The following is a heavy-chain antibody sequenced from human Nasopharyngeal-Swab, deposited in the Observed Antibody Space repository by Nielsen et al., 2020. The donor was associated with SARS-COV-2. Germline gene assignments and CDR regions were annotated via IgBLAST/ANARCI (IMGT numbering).Heavy chain of an antibody. CDR2: IYSRGET. V-gene: IGHV3-53*01. CDR1: GFSVSYNY. D-gene: IGHD6-13*01. J-gene: IGHJ4*02. CDR3: ARMDFIASRDY. Sequence: GESLKISCEVSGFSVSYNYMSWVRQAPGKGLEWVAVIYSRGETHYTDSVRGRFTISRDNSKNMVNLQLNSLRAEDTALYYCARMDFIASRDYWGQGTLVTVSS.